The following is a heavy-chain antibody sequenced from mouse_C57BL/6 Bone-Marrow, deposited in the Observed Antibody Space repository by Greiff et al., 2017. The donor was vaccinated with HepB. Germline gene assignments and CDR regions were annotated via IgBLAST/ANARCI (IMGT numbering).Heavy chain of an antibody. V-gene: IGHV1-76*01. D-gene: IGHD1-1*01. CDR1: GYTFTDYY. J-gene: IGHJ4*01. CDR3: ARKGVVDYAMDY. CDR2: IYPGSGNT. Sequence: VQLQESGAELVRPGASVKLSCKASGYTFTDYYINWVKQRPGQGLEWIARIYPGSGNTYYNEKFKGKATLTAEKSSSTAYMQLSSLTSEDSAVYFCARKGVVDYAMDYWGQGTSVTVSS.